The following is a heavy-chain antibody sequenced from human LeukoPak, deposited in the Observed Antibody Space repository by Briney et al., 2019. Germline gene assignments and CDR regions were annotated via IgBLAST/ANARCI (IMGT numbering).Heavy chain of an antibody. CDR3: ARGIVVVVGASDHFDY. J-gene: IGHJ4*02. V-gene: IGHV3-7*01. CDR1: GFTFSTYW. D-gene: IGHD2-15*01. CDR2: ISPDGSDK. Sequence: GGSMRLSCVASGFTFSTYWMNWVRQAPGKGLERVGTISPDGSDKYYVDSVKGRFTISRDNAKTSLYLQINSLRADDTALYFCARGIVVVVGASDHFDYWGQGTLITVSS.